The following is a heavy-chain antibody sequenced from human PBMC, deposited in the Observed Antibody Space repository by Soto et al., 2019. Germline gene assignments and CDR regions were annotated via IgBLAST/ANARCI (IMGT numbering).Heavy chain of an antibody. J-gene: IGHJ4*02. CDR3: ARSSSLDY. CDR2: ISGSDGKT. CDR1: GFSFSSYA. V-gene: IGHV3-23*01. Sequence: EVQLLESGGGLVRPGGSLRLSCTASGFSFSSYALSWVRQAPGKGLEWVSTISGSDGKTYYADSVKGRFSISRDTSKTTLYLEMTSLRVEDTAVYYCARSSSLDYSGQGTRVTVS. D-gene: IGHD1-26*01.